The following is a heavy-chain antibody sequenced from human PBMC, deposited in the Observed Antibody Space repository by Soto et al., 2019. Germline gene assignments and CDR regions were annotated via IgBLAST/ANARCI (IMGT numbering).Heavy chain of an antibody. CDR2: MNPNSGNT. Sequence: ASVKVSCKASGYTFTSYDINWVRQATGQGLEWMGWMNPNSGNTGYAQKFQGRVTMTRNTSISTAYMELSSLRSEDTAVYYCARASIFGVVMPLFPPMDVWGKGTTVTVSS. J-gene: IGHJ6*03. V-gene: IGHV1-8*01. D-gene: IGHD3-3*01. CDR3: ARASIFGVVMPLFPPMDV. CDR1: GYTFTSYD.